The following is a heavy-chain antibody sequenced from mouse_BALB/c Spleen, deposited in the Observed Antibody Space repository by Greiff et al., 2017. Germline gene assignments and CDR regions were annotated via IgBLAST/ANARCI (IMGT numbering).Heavy chain of an antibody. J-gene: IGHJ2*01. Sequence: EVKLVESGGGLVQPGGSRKLSCAASGFTFSSFGMHWVRQAPEKGLEWVAYISSGSSTIYYADTVKGRFTISRDNPKNTLFLQMTSLRSEDTAMYYCARQGYDYDVGYWGQGTTLTVSS. CDR3: ARQGYDYDVGY. V-gene: IGHV5-17*02. CDR1: GFTFSSFG. CDR2: ISSGSSTI. D-gene: IGHD2-4*01.